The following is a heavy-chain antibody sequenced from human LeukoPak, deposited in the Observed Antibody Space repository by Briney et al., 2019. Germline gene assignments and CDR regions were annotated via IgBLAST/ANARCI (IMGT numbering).Heavy chain of an antibody. Sequence: PGGSLRLSCAASGFTFLSDYYMSWIRQAPGKGLEWVSYISSGGYTIHYADSVKGRFTISRDNAKKSLYLQMNSLRAEDTAVYYCAKDGEQWLLTGAFDIWGQGTMVTVSS. CDR2: ISSGGYTI. CDR1: GFTFLSDYY. J-gene: IGHJ3*02. D-gene: IGHD6-19*01. V-gene: IGHV3-11*01. CDR3: AKDGEQWLLTGAFDI.